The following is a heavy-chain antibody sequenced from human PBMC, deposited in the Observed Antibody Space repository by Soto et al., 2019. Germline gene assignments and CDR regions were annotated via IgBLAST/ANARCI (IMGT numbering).Heavy chain of an antibody. Sequence: GGSLRLSCAASGFTFSSYSMNWVRQAPGKGLEWVSSISSSSSYIYYADSVKGRFTISRDNAKNSLYLQMNSLRAEDTAVYYCARSCSSTSCYTDACDIWGQGTMVTVSS. D-gene: IGHD2-2*02. J-gene: IGHJ3*02. V-gene: IGHV3-21*01. CDR2: ISSSSSYI. CDR3: ARSCSSTSCYTDACDI. CDR1: GFTFSSYS.